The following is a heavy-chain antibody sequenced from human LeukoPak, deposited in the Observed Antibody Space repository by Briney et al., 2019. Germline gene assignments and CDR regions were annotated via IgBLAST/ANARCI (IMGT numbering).Heavy chain of an antibody. J-gene: IGHJ4*02. CDR1: GFTFSSYG. CDR2: ISYDGSNK. D-gene: IGHD3-9*01. Sequence: GGSLRLSCAASGFTFSSYGMHWVRQAPGKGLEWVAIISYDGSNKYYADSVKGRFTISRDNSKNTLSLQMNSLRAEDTAVYYCAKTSPPYFDWAPVDSWGQGTVVTVSS. V-gene: IGHV3-30*19. CDR3: AKTSPPYFDWAPVDS.